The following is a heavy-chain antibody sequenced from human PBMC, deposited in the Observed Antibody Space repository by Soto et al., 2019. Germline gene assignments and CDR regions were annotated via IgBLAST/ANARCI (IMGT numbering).Heavy chain of an antibody. CDR3: EKDLVYYDSSGFSDY. J-gene: IGHJ4*02. Sequence: GSLRLGCAASGFTFSSYAMSGVRQAPGKGLEWVSAISGSGGSTYYADSVKGRFTISRDNSKNTLYLQMNTLRAEDTAVYYCEKDLVYYDSSGFSDYWGQGTLVTGSS. CDR1: GFTFSSYA. CDR2: ISGSGGST. V-gene: IGHV3-23*01. D-gene: IGHD3-22*01.